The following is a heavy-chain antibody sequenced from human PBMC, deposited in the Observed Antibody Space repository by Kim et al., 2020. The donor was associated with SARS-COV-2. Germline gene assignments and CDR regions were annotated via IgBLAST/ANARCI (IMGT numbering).Heavy chain of an antibody. J-gene: IGHJ6*02. D-gene: IGHD3-10*01. CDR1: GFTFSSYA. CDR2: ISYDGSNK. Sequence: GGSLRLSCAASGFTFSSYAMHWVRQAPGKGLEWVAVISYDGSNKYYADSVKGRFTISRDNSKNTLYLQMNSLRAEDTAVYYCARDPYITMVRGVITTGPPHYYYGMDVWGQGTTVTVSS. V-gene: IGHV3-30*04. CDR3: ARDPYITMVRGVITTGPPHYYYGMDV.